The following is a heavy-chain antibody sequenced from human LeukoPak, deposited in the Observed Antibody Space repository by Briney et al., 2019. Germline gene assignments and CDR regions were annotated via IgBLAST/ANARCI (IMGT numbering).Heavy chain of an antibody. V-gene: IGHV4-61*02. D-gene: IGHD2-21*02. Sequence: SETLSLTCTVSGGSISSGNYYWSWIRQPAGKGLEWIGRIYSSGSTNYNPSPKSRVTISVDTSKNQFSLKLSSVTAADTAVYYCARVNVVATQRAFDIWGQGTMVTVSS. CDR1: GGSISSGNYY. CDR2: IYSSGST. J-gene: IGHJ3*02. CDR3: ARVNVVATQRAFDI.